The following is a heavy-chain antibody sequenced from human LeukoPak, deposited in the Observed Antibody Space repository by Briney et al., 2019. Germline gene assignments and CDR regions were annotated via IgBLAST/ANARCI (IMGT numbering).Heavy chain of an antibody. J-gene: IGHJ3*02. Sequence: SETLSLTCTVSGGSISGYYWNWIRQPPGKGLEWIGYIYYSGSTNYNPSLKSRVTISVDTSKNQFSQKLSSVTAADTAVYYCARGLEQWLADAFDIWGQGTMVTVSS. CDR1: GGSISGYY. CDR2: IYYSGST. D-gene: IGHD6-19*01. CDR3: ARGLEQWLADAFDI. V-gene: IGHV4-59*08.